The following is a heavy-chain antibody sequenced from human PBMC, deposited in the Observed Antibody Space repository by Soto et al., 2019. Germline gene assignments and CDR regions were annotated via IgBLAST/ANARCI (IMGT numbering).Heavy chain of an antibody. J-gene: IGHJ4*02. CDR1: GGSFSGYY. Sequence: QVQLQQWDAGLLKPSETLSLTCAVYGGSFSGYYWSWIRQPPGKGLEWIGEINHSGSTNYNPSLKSRVTISVDTSKNQFSLKLSSVTAADTAVYYCARGRSNWNYARLVSFDYWGQGTLVTVSS. V-gene: IGHV4-34*01. CDR3: ARGRSNWNYARLVSFDY. D-gene: IGHD1-7*01. CDR2: INHSGST.